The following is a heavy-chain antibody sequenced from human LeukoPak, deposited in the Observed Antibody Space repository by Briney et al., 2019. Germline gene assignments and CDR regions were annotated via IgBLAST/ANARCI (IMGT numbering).Heavy chain of an antibody. D-gene: IGHD1-14*01. J-gene: IGHJ4*02. V-gene: IGHV5-51*01. CDR1: SSSSYY. CDR3: ARLGRISTVEDS. CDR2: IYPGDSDT. Sequence: SSSSYYWGWIRQPPGKGLEWMGIIYPGDSDTRYSQSFEGQVTISADKSISTAYLQWSSLKASDTGIYYCARLGRISTVEDSWGQGTLVTVPS.